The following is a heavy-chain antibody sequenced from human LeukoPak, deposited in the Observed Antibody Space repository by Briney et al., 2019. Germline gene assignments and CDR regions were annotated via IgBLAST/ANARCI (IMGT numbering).Heavy chain of an antibody. CDR2: IYYSGST. Sequence: PSETLSLTCTVSGGSISSSSYHWGWIRQPPGKGLEWIGSIYYSGSTYYNPSLKSRVTISVDTSKNQFSLKLSSVTAADTAVYYCARDPRGYSYGYVDYWGQGTLVTVSS. D-gene: IGHD5-18*01. CDR1: GGSISSSSYH. V-gene: IGHV4-39*02. J-gene: IGHJ4*02. CDR3: ARDPRGYSYGYVDY.